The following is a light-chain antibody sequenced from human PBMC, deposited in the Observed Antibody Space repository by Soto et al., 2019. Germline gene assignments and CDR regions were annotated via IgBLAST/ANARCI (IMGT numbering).Light chain of an antibody. CDR2: ETS. V-gene: IGKV3-11*01. CDR1: QSVNSN. Sequence: ETVMTQSPATLSVSPGDRATLSCRASQSVNSNLSWYKQKPGLAPRILMYETSRRATGIPARVSCSGSGTEFTLTISSLEPEDFEVYYCQQRNNWRDTFGQGTRLEI. J-gene: IGKJ5*01. CDR3: QQRNNWRDT.